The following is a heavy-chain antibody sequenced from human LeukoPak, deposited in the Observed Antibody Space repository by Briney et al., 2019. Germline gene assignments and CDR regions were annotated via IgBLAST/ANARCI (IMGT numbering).Heavy chain of an antibody. J-gene: IGHJ4*02. D-gene: IGHD1-26*01. CDR2: IYTSGST. Sequence: SQTLSLTCTVSNDSISSGTYYWSWIRQPAGKGLEWIGRIYTSGSTIYNPSLKSRVTISVDTSKNQFSLKLSSVTAADTAVYYCAREEALGSGSFDYWGQGTLVTVSS. CDR1: NDSISSGTYY. CDR3: AREEALGSGSFDY. V-gene: IGHV4-61*02.